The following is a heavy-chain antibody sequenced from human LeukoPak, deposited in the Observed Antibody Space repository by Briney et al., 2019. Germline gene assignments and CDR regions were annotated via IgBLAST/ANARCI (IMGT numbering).Heavy chain of an antibody. D-gene: IGHD2-2*01. V-gene: IGHV1-69*05. CDR1: GGTFSSYA. CDR3: ARSYCSSTSCYPTTPNWFDP. CDR2: IIPIFGTA. Sequence: ASVKVSCKASGGTFSSYAISWVRQAPGQGLEWVGGIIPIFGTANYAQKFQGRVTITTDESTSTAYMELSSLRSEDTAVYYCARSYCSSTSCYPTTPNWFDPWGQGTLVTVSS. J-gene: IGHJ5*02.